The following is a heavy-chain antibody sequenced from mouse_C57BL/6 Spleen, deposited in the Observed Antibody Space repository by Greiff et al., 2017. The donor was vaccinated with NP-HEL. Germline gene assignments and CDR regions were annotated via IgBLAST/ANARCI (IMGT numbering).Heavy chain of an antibody. Sequence: EVQVVESGGDLVKPGGSLKLSCAASGFTFSSYGMSWVRQTPDKRLEWVATISSGGSYTYYPDSVKGRFTISRDNAKNTLYLQMSSLKSEDTAMYYCARHYYGSSVVDFDVWGTGTTVTVSS. CDR3: ARHYYGSSVVDFDV. V-gene: IGHV5-6*01. CDR1: GFTFSSYG. D-gene: IGHD1-1*01. CDR2: ISSGGSYT. J-gene: IGHJ1*03.